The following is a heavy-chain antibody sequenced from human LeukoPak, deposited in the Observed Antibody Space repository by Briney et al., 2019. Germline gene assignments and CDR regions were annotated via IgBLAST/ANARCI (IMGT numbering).Heavy chain of an antibody. J-gene: IGHJ4*02. CDR2: ISYDGSNK. D-gene: IGHD3-22*01. Sequence: GGSLRLSCAPSGFTFSSYAVHWVRQAPGKGLEWVAVISYDGSNKYYADSVKGRFTISRDNSKNTLYLQMNSLRAEDTAVYYCARPDDSSGYYSVFDYWGQGTLVTVSS. CDR3: ARPDDSSGYYSVFDY. CDR1: GFTFSSYA. V-gene: IGHV3-30*01.